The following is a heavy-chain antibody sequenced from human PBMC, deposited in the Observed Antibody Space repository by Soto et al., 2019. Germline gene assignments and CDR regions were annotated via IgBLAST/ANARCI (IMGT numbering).Heavy chain of an antibody. Sequence: EVQLVESGGGLVQPGGSLRLSCAASGFTFSSYSMNWVRQAPGKGLEWVSYISSSSSTIYYADSVKGRFTISRDNAKNSVYLQMNSLGDEDTAVYYCARERRYCSGGSCDWVFDYWGQGTLVTVSS. CDR2: ISSSSSTI. CDR1: GFTFSSYS. D-gene: IGHD2-15*01. J-gene: IGHJ4*02. CDR3: ARERRYCSGGSCDWVFDY. V-gene: IGHV3-48*02.